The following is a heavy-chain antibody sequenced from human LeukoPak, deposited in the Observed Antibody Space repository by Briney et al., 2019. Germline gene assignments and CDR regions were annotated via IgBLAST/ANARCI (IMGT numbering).Heavy chain of an antibody. CDR3: ARDGAIRYCDWSDLVDWFDP. V-gene: IGHV4-4*07. D-gene: IGHD3-9*01. Sequence: SETLSLTCIVSGGSISSYYWSWIRQPAGKGLEWIGRIYTSGSTNYNPSLKSRVTMSVDTSKNQFSLKLSSVTAADTAVYYCARDGAIRYCDWSDLVDWFDPWGQGTLVTVSS. CDR1: GGSISSYY. CDR2: IYTSGST. J-gene: IGHJ5*02.